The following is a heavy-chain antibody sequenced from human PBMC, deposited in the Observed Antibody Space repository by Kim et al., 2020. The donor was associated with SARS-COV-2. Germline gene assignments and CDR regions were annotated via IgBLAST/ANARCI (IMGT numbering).Heavy chain of an antibody. Sequence: SETLSLTCTVSGGSISISNFYWSWLRQPPGKELEWIATIYYSGNTYYNPSLKSRVTISVNTSKNRFSRRLSSVTAADTAIYSCVRYTGNFGYYFDHWGQGTLVTVSS. D-gene: IGHD1-7*01. V-gene: IGHV4-39*01. J-gene: IGHJ4*02. CDR2: IYYSGNT. CDR3: VRYTGNFGYYFDH. CDR1: GGSISISNFY.